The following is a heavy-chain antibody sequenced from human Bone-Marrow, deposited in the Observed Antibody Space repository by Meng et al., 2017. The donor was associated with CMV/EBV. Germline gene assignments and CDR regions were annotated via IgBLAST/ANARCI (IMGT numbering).Heavy chain of an antibody. Sequence: ASVKVSCKASGYPFTNYYVHWVRQAPGQGLEWMGWINPYSGGANYAQKFQGRVIMTRDTSISTAYMELSRLRSDDTAVYYCARDRVTMVRGVGYYYYGMDVWGQGTTVTVSS. V-gene: IGHV1-2*02. CDR3: ARDRVTMVRGVGYYYYGMDV. CDR2: INPYSGGA. CDR1: GYPFTNYY. J-gene: IGHJ6*02. D-gene: IGHD3-10*01.